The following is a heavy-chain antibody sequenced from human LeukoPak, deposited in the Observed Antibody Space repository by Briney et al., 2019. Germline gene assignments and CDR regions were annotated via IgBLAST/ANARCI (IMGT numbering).Heavy chain of an antibody. CDR1: GYTFTSYA. CDR3: ARVDILTGYYPNDY. CDR2: INTNTGNP. J-gene: IGHJ4*02. D-gene: IGHD3-9*01. V-gene: IGHV7-4-1*02. Sequence: GASVKVSCKASGYTFTSYAMNWVRQAPGQGLEWMGWINTNTGNPTYAQGFTGRFVFSLDTSVSTAYLQISSLKAEDTAVYYCARVDILTGYYPNDYWGQGTLVTVSS.